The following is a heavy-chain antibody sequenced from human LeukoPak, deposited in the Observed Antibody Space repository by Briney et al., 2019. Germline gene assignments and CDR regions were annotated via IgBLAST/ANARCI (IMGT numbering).Heavy chain of an antibody. Sequence: GGSLRLSCAASGFTFSSYAMSWVRQAPGKGLEWVSTISASGSSTYYADSVKGRFTLSRDNSKNTLYLQMDSLRAEDTAVYYCAKSHYYGSGSYDYWGQGTLVTVSS. CDR1: GFTFSSYA. CDR3: AKSHYYGSGSYDY. CDR2: ISASGSST. D-gene: IGHD3-10*01. J-gene: IGHJ4*02. V-gene: IGHV3-23*01.